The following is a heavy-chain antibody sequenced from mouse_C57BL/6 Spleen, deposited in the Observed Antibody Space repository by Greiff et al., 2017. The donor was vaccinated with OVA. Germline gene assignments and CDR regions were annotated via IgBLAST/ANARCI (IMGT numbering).Heavy chain of an antibody. J-gene: IGHJ4*01. CDR1: GFTFSSYG. V-gene: IGHV5-6*01. D-gene: IGHD3-2*02. Sequence: EVQLVESGGDLVKPGGSLKLSCAASGFTFSSYGMSWVRQTPDKRLEWVATISSGGSYTYYPDSVQGRFTISRDNAKNTLYLQMSSLKSEDTALYDCARGTAQAPYAMDYWGQGTSVTVSS. CDR2: ISSGGSYT. CDR3: ARGTAQAPYAMDY.